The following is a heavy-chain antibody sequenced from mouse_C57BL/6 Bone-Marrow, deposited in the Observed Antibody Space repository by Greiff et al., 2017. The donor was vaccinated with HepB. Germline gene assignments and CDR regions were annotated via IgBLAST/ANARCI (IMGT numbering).Heavy chain of an antibody. J-gene: IGHJ2*01. D-gene: IGHD2-4*01. CDR2: INPNNGGT. Sequence: VQLQQSGPELVKPGASVKMSCKASGYTFTDYNMHWVKQSHGKSLEWIGYINPNNGGTSYNQKFKGKATLTVNKSSSTAYMELRSLTSEDSAVYYCASPYYDYGYFDYWGQGTTLTVSS. CDR3: ASPYYDYGYFDY. V-gene: IGHV1-22*01. CDR1: GYTFTDYN.